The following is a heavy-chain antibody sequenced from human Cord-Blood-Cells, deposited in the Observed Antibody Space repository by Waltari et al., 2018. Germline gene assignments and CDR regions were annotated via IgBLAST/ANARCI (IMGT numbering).Heavy chain of an antibody. D-gene: IGHD3-3*01. CDR1: GGSFSGYY. CDR2: INHSGST. J-gene: IGHJ4*02. V-gene: IGHV4-34*01. CDR3: ARGGFLEWLLYYFDY. Sequence: QVQLQQWGAGLLKPSETLSLTCAVYGGSFSGYYWSWIRQPPGKGLEWIGEINHSGSTNYNPSLKSRVTISVDTSKNQFSLKLSSVTAADTAVYYCARGGFLEWLLYYFDYWGQGTLVTVSS.